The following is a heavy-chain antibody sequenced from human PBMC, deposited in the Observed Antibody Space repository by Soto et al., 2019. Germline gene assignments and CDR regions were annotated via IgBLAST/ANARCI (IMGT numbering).Heavy chain of an antibody. J-gene: IGHJ1*01. D-gene: IGHD2-21*02. Sequence: SETLSLTCTVSGGSISSYYWSWIRQPPGKGLEWIGEINHSGSTNYNPSLKSRVTISVDTSKNQFSLKLSSVTAEDTAVYYCARLAYCGGDCYRPEYFQHWGQGTLVTVSS. CDR1: GGSISSYY. V-gene: IGHV4-59*12. CDR2: INHSGST. CDR3: ARLAYCGGDCYRPEYFQH.